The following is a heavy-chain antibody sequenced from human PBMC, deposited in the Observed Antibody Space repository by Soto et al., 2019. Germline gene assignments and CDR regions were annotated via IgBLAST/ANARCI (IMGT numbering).Heavy chain of an antibody. Sequence: QVQLVQSGDEVRKPGSSVKVSCKASGYIFVNYGSAWVRQAPGHGLQRMGWISPYSGNTHYASKVQGRLTMTTDTSTSTAYMDLGSLTSNNTAVYYCAMVDNYVTPTPQDVWGQGTTVTVSS. CDR2: ISPYSGNT. J-gene: IGHJ6*02. CDR1: GYIFVNYG. V-gene: IGHV1-18*01. D-gene: IGHD3-16*01. CDR3: AMVDNYVTPTPQDV.